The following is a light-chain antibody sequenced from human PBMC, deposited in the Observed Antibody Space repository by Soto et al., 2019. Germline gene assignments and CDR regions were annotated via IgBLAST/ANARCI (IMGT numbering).Light chain of an antibody. CDR2: AAS. CDR1: QSISSY. Sequence: DIQMTQSPSSLSASVGDRVTSTCRASQSISSYLNWYQQKPGKAPKLLIYAASSLQSGVPSRFSGSGSGTDFTLTISSLQPEDFATYYCQQSYSTLTWTFGQGTTVDIK. CDR3: QQSYSTLTWT. J-gene: IGKJ1*01. V-gene: IGKV1-39*01.